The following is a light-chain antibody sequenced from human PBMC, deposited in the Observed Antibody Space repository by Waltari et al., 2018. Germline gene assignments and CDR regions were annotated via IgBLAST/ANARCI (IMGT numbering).Light chain of an antibody. V-gene: IGLV2-8*01. CDR1: SSDVGGYNY. Sequence: QSALTQPPSASGSPGQSVTISCTGTSSDVGGYNYGPWYQQHPDKAPKLLIYEVTKRPSGVPDRFSGSKSGNTASLTVSGLQVDDEADYYCSSYVGTNNFYVFGSGTKVTVL. CDR2: EVT. CDR3: SSYVGTNNFYV. J-gene: IGLJ1*01.